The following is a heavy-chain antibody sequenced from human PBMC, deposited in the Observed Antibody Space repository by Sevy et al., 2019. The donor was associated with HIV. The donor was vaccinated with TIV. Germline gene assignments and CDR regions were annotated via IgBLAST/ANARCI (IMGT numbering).Heavy chain of an antibody. J-gene: IGHJ3*02. CDR1: GGTFSTYS. D-gene: IGHD2-2*01. CDR2: IIPIFGTT. V-gene: IGHV1-69*13. Sequence: ASVKVSCKASGGTFSTYSISWVRRAPGHGLEWMGGIIPIFGTTKYALKFQGRVTITADESTTTAYMELSGLTSEDTALYYCARGATEYQVLSTALDIWGQGTTVTVSS. CDR3: ARGATEYQVLSTALDI.